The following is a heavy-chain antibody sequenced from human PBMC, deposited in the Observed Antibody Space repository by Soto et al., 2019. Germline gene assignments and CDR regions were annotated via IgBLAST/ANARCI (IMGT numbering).Heavy chain of an antibody. Sequence: LRLSCAASGFTFDYYAMHWVRQAPGKGLEWVSGISWNSGNIVYADSVKGRFTISRDNAKNSLYLQMNSLRAEDTALYYCARGLAARRIYFYGMDVWGQGTTVTVSS. J-gene: IGHJ6*02. CDR3: ARGLAARRIYFYGMDV. CDR2: ISWNSGNI. CDR1: GFTFDYYA. V-gene: IGHV3-9*01. D-gene: IGHD6-6*01.